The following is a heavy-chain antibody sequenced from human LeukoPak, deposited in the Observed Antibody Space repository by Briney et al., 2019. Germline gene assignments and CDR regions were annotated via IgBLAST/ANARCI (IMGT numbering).Heavy chain of an antibody. D-gene: IGHD2-2*01. J-gene: IGHJ4*02. CDR2: INPNTGAS. V-gene: IGHV1-2*02. CDR3: ASGKACSTTSCHFDY. Sequence: ASVKVSCKTSGYTFTDYYLHWVRQAPGQGLEWMGWINPNTGASNYAQKFQGRVTLTRDTSINTAYMELSRLRSDDTAVYYCASGKACSTTSCHFDYWGQGTLVTVSS. CDR1: GYTFTDYY.